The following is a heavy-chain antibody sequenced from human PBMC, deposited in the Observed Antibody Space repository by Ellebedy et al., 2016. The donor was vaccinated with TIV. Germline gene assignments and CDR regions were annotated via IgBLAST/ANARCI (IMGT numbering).Heavy chain of an antibody. CDR2: IKQDGSEE. D-gene: IGHD3-22*01. Sequence: GESLKISCTASGFTFSSYWMSWVRQAPGKGLEWVANIKQDGSEEYYVDSMKGRFTISRDNAKNSLYLQMNSLRAEDTAVYYCARDKSAYYNRSGWTIDAFDIWGQGTMVTVSS. J-gene: IGHJ3*02. V-gene: IGHV3-7*03. CDR3: ARDKSAYYNRSGWTIDAFDI. CDR1: GFTFSSYW.